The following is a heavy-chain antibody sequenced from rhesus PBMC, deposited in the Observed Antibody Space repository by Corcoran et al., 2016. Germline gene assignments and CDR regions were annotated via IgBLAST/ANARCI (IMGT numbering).Heavy chain of an antibody. Sequence: QLQLQESGPGLVKPSETLALTCAVSGGSISSTYWRWIRQPPGKGREGTGRISGSGGSTDYNPSLKSRVTISTDTSKNQFSLKLSSVTAADTAVYYCAREPASYNFWSGYYGLDSWGQGVVVTVSS. CDR2: ISGSGGST. V-gene: IGHV4-173*01. D-gene: IGHD3-3*01. J-gene: IGHJ6*01. CDR1: GGSISSTY. CDR3: AREPASYNFWSGYYGLDS.